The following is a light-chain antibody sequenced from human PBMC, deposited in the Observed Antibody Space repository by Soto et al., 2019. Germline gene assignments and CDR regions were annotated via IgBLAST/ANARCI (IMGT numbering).Light chain of an antibody. Sequence: QSVLKLPPSVSEAPGQRGTISCTGSGSNIGAGYEAHWYQQVPGTAAKLLIYENNNRPSGVPDRFSGSKSGTSASLAITGLQAEDEAEYYCQSYDSSLSGYVFGTGTKVTVL. V-gene: IGLV1-40*01. J-gene: IGLJ1*01. CDR3: QSYDSSLSGYV. CDR2: ENN. CDR1: GSNIGAGYE.